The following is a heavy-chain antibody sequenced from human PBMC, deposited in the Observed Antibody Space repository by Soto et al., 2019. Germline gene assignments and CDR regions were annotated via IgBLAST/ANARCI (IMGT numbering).Heavy chain of an antibody. CDR2: MNPNSGNT. CDR3: ARIVMITFGGVTDYYYYYMDV. CDR1: GYTFTSYD. Sequence: ASVKVSCKASGYTFTSYDINWVRQATGQGLEWMGWMNPNSGNTGYAQKFQGRVTMTRNTSISTAYIELSSLRSEDTAVYYCARIVMITFGGVTDYYYYYMDVWGKGTTVTVSS. D-gene: IGHD3-16*01. V-gene: IGHV1-8*01. J-gene: IGHJ6*03.